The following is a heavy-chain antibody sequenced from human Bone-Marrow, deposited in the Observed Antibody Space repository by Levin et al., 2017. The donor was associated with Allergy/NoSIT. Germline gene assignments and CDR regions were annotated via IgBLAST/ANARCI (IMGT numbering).Heavy chain of an antibody. CDR1: GYTFTSYD. D-gene: IGHD3-9*01. Sequence: GGSLRLSCKASGYTFTSYDINWVRQATGQGLEWMGWMNPNSGNTGYAQKFQGRVTMTRNTSISTAYMELSSLRSEDTAVYYCARGYDILTGYPPPGFDPWGQGTLVTVSS. V-gene: IGHV1-8*01. CDR3: ARGYDILTGYPPPGFDP. J-gene: IGHJ5*02. CDR2: MNPNSGNT.